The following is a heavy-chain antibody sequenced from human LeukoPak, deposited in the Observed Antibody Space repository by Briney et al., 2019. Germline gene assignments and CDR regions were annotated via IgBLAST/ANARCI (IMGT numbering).Heavy chain of an antibody. CDR2: ISPNSGDT. D-gene: IGHD5-24*01. V-gene: IGHV1-2*02. CDR3: ARDDGWLQSPLYYFDY. Sequence: GASVKVSCKASGYTFTGYHMHWVRQAPGQGLEWMGWISPNSGDTGFAQKFQGRVTMTRDTSISTAYLELSRLRSDDTAVYYCARDDGWLQSPLYYFDYWGQGTLVTVSS. J-gene: IGHJ4*02. CDR1: GYTFTGYH.